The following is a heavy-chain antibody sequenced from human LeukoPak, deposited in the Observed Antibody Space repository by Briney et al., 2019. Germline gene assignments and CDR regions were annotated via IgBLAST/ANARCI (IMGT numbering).Heavy chain of an antibody. D-gene: IGHD3-3*01. J-gene: IGHJ6*02. CDR2: INHSGST. Sequence: PSETLSLTCAVYGGSFSGYYWSWIRQPPGKGLEWIGEINHSGSTYYNPSLKSRVTISVDTSKNQFSLKLSSVTAADTAVYYCARDYDFWSGTFYGMDVWGQGTTVTVSS. CDR1: GGSFSGYY. V-gene: IGHV4-34*09. CDR3: ARDYDFWSGTFYGMDV.